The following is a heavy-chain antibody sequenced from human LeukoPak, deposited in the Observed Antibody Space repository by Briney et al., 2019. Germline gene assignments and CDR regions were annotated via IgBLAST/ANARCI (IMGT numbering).Heavy chain of an antibody. J-gene: IGHJ4*02. V-gene: IGHV1-69*04. CDR3: ARDQPRAKFLDY. CDR1: GGTFSSDA. Sequence: GASVKVSGKASGGTFSSDAFSWVRQAPGQGLEWMGRIIPILNIPNFAQKFEGRVTITADKSTTTVHMELRSLRSEDTAVYFCARDQPRAKFLDYWGQGTLVTVSS. CDR2: IIPILNIP.